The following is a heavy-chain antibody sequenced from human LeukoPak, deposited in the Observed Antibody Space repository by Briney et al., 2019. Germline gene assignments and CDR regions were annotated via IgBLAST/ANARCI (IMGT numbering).Heavy chain of an antibody. CDR3: ARPQPRPLAAFDI. D-gene: IGHD2-2*01. Sequence: GGSLRLSCAASGFTVSSNYMSWVRQAPGKGLEWVSVIYSGGSTYYADSVKGRFTISRDNSKNTLYLQMNSLRAEDTAVYYCARPQPRPLAAFDIWGQGTMSPSLQ. V-gene: IGHV3-66*02. CDR2: IYSGGST. CDR1: GFTVSSNY. J-gene: IGHJ3*02.